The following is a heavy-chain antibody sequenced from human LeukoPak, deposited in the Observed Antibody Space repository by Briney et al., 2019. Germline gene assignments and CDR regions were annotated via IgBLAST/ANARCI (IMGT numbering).Heavy chain of an antibody. D-gene: IGHD1-26*01. Sequence: SETLSLTCAVSGGSISSSNWWSWVRQPPGKGLEWIGEIYHSGSTNYNPSLKSRVTISVDTSKNQFSLKLSSVTAADTAVYYCAREFRSGSYSEFDYWGQGTLVTVSS. CDR1: GGSISSSNW. CDR3: AREFRSGSYSEFDY. CDR2: IYHSGST. J-gene: IGHJ4*02. V-gene: IGHV4-4*02.